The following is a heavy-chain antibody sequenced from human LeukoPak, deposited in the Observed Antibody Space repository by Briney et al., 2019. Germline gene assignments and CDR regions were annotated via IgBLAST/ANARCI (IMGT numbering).Heavy chain of an antibody. CDR3: ARWGYSSSWYGVPQYYNYGLDV. V-gene: IGHV3-20*04. CDR1: GFTFDDFG. CDR2: INWKGTKT. D-gene: IGHD6-13*01. J-gene: IGHJ6*02. Sequence: GGSLRLSCAASGFTFDDFGMSWVRQAPGKGLEWVSGINWKGTKTGYADSVKGRFTISRDDAKNSLYLQMNSLRAEDTALYYCARWGYSSSWYGVPQYYNYGLDVWGQGTTVTVSS.